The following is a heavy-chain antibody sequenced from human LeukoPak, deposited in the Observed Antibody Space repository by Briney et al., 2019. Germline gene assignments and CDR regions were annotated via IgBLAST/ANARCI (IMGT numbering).Heavy chain of an antibody. J-gene: IGHJ4*02. V-gene: IGHV3-7*03. CDR3: ARAPDDPPNY. CDR2: IKQDGSEK. Sequence: GGSLRLSCAASGFTFSNYWMSWVRQAPGKGLEWVANIKQDGSEKYHVDSVKGRFTISRDNAKNSLYLQMNSLRAEDTAMYYCARAPDDPPNYWGQGTLVTVSS. CDR1: GFTFSNYW.